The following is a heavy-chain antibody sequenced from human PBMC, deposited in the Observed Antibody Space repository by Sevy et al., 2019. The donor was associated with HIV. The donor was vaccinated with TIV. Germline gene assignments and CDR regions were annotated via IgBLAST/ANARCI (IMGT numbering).Heavy chain of an antibody. J-gene: IGHJ4*02. D-gene: IGHD3-10*01. Sequence: SETLSLTCAVSGYSITSGYLWGWIRQPPGKGLEWIGSVFHSGSTYYNPYLNSRVIISVDTSKNQFSLKLNSVTAADTAVYYCARHSHGSGTYYVPFDSWGQGTLVTVSS. V-gene: IGHV4-38-2*01. CDR3: ARHSHGSGTYYVPFDS. CDR1: GYSITSGYL. CDR2: VFHSGST.